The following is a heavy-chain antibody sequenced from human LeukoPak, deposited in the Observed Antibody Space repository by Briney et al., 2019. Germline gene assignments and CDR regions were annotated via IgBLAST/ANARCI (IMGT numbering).Heavy chain of an antibody. CDR3: ARAGYNWSQYYFDY. J-gene: IGHJ4*02. CDR1: GYTFTGYY. CDR2: INPNSGGT. D-gene: IGHD1-20*01. V-gene: IGHV1-2*02. Sequence: ASVKDSCKASGYTFTGYYMHWVRQAPGQGLEWMGWINPNSGGTDYAQNFQGRVTMTRDTSISTAYMELSGLRSDDTAVYYCARAGYNWSQYYFDYWGQGTLVTVSS.